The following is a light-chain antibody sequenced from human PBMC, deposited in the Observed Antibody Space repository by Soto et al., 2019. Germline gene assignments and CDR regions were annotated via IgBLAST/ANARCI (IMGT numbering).Light chain of an antibody. CDR3: QQGYSIPLT. CDR1: QSISPL. Sequence: DIQMTQSPSSLSASVGDRVTITCRASQSISPLLNWYQQKPGKAPELLIFGASSLQSGVPSRFSGSTSGTDFTLTISNLQLDDFATYFCQQGYSIPLTFGGGTKVEIK. V-gene: IGKV1-39*01. CDR2: GAS. J-gene: IGKJ4*01.